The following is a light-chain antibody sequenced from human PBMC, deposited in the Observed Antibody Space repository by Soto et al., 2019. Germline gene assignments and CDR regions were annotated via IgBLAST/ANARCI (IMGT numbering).Light chain of an antibody. Sequence: AIQMTQSPSSLSASVGDRVTITCRASQGIRNDLGWYQQKPGKAPKLLIYAASSLQSGVPSRFSGSGSGTEFNITISSLQPDDFATYYCQQYNTYPLTFGGGTTVEIK. CDR2: AAS. CDR1: QGIRND. J-gene: IGKJ4*01. CDR3: QQYNTYPLT. V-gene: IGKV1-6*01.